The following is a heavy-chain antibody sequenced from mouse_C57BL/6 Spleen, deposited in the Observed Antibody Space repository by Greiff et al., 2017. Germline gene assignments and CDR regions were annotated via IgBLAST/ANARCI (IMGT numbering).Heavy chain of an antibody. V-gene: IGHV1-15*01. J-gene: IGHJ2*01. CDR2: IDPETGGT. D-gene: IGHD2-2*01. CDR3: TRLMVTTTFDY. Sequence: VQLQESGAELVRPGASVTLSCKASGYTFTDYEMHWVKQTPVHGLEWIGAIDPETGGTAYNQKFKGKAILTADKSSSTAYMELRSLTSEDSAVYYCTRLMVTTTFDYWGQGTTLTVSS. CDR1: GYTFTDYE.